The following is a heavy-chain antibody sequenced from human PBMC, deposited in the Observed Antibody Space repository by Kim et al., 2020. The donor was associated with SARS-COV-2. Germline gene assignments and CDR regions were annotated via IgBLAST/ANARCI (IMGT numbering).Heavy chain of an antibody. V-gene: IGHV3-33*06. J-gene: IGHJ4*02. D-gene: IGHD2-15*01. CDR3: AKVAGYCSGGSCLDY. Sequence: DSGRGRFTISRDNSKNTVYLQMNSLRAEDTAVYYCAKVAGYCSGGSCLDYWGQGTLVTVSS.